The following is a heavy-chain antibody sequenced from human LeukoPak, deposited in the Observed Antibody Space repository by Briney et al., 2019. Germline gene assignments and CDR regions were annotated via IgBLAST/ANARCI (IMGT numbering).Heavy chain of an antibody. V-gene: IGHV4-59*01. Sequence: SETLSLTCTVSGGSISSYYWSWIRQPPGKGLEWIGYIYYSGSTNYYPSLKSRVTISVDTSKNQFSLKLSSVTAADTAVDYCARAHYDFWSGLPHFDYWGQGTLVTVSS. CDR2: IYYSGST. CDR3: ARAHYDFWSGLPHFDY. J-gene: IGHJ4*02. CDR1: GGSISSYY. D-gene: IGHD3-3*01.